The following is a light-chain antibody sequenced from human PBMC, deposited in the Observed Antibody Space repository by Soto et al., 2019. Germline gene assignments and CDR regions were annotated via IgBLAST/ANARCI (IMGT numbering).Light chain of an antibody. CDR1: QSIDNY. CDR2: GAS. Sequence: DIQMTQSPSSLSASVGDRVTISCRASQSIDNYLNWFQQKSRKAPKLLIYGASSLQSGVPSRFSGSGSGTDFTLTISSLQPEDFATYYCQQSYSTPPLTFGQGTRLEI. V-gene: IGKV1-39*01. J-gene: IGKJ5*01. CDR3: QQSYSTPPLT.